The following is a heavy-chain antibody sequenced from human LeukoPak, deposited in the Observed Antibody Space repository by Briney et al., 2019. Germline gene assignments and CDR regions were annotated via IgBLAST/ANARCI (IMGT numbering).Heavy chain of an antibody. Sequence: ASVKVSCKASGYTFASYGISWVRQAPGQGLEWMGWISSYNGDTNYAQHLQGRVTMTTDTSTSTAYMELRSLRSDDTAVYYCATYSSSWYEGAFDYWGQGTLVTVSS. V-gene: IGHV1-18*01. D-gene: IGHD6-13*01. CDR1: GYTFASYG. CDR2: ISSYNGDT. J-gene: IGHJ4*02. CDR3: ATYSSSWYEGAFDY.